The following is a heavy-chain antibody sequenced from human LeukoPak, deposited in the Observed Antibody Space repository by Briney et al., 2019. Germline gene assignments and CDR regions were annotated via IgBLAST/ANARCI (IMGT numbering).Heavy chain of an antibody. J-gene: IGHJ6*02. CDR2: ISSSSSYI. D-gene: IGHD2-15*01. CDR1: GFTFSSYT. CDR3: ARDPTPRYCSGGSCYTHYGMDV. Sequence: GGSLRLSCAASGFTFSSYTMNWVRQAPGKGLEWVSSISSSSSYIYYADSVKGRLTISRDNAQNSPYLQMNSLRAEDTAVYYCARDPTPRYCSGGSCYTHYGMDVWGQGTTVTVSS. V-gene: IGHV3-21*01.